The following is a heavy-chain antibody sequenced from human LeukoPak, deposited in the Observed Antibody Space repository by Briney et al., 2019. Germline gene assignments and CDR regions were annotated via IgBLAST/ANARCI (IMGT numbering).Heavy chain of an antibody. V-gene: IGHV1-69*13. D-gene: IGHD3-22*01. CDR3: AREYYYDSSGYPGVSGFDI. Sequence: GASVKVSCKASGGTFSSYAISWVRQAPGHGLEWMGGIIPIFGSANYAQKFQDRVTITADESTSTAYMELSSVRSEYTAVYYCAREYYYDSSGYPGVSGFDIWVQGTMITVSS. J-gene: IGHJ3*02. CDR2: IIPIFGSA. CDR1: GGTFSSYA.